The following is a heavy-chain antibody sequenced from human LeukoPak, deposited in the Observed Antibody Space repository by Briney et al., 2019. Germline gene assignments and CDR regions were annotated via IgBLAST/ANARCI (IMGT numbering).Heavy chain of an antibody. V-gene: IGHV4-39*01. Sequence: SETLSLTCTVSGDSISSNSYYWGWIRQPPGKGLEWIGSIYYSGSTYYNPSLKSRVTVSVDTAKSQFSLKVSSVTAADMAVYYCARHYYDRSGYYSTPHYFDYWGQGTLVTVSS. CDR1: GDSISSNSYY. CDR3: ARHYYDRSGYYSTPHYFDY. D-gene: IGHD3-22*01. CDR2: IYYSGST. J-gene: IGHJ4*02.